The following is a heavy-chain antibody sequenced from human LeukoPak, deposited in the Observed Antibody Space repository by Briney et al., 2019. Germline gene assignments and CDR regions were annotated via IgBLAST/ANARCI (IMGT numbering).Heavy chain of an antibody. Sequence: GASVKVSCKASGYTFTGYYMHWVRQAPGQGLEWMGWINPNSGGTNYAQKFQGWVTMTRDTSISTAYMELSRLRSDDTAVYYCARGREDYSSSWYYWGQGTLVTVSS. CDR3: ARGREDYSSSWYY. CDR1: GYTFTGYY. J-gene: IGHJ4*02. CDR2: INPNSGGT. D-gene: IGHD6-13*01. V-gene: IGHV1-2*04.